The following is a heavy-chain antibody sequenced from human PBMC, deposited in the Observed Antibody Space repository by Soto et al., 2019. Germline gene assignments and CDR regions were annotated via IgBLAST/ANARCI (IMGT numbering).Heavy chain of an antibody. J-gene: IGHJ4*02. D-gene: IGHD6-13*01. V-gene: IGHV3-23*01. CDR2: ISGSGGST. Sequence: SGGSLRLSCAASGFTFSSYAMSWVRQAPGKGLEWVSAISGSGGSTYYADSVKGRFTISRDNSKNTLYLQMNSLRAEDTAVYYCAKDCLPIAAAGLFDYWGQGTLVTVSS. CDR1: GFTFSSYA. CDR3: AKDCLPIAAAGLFDY.